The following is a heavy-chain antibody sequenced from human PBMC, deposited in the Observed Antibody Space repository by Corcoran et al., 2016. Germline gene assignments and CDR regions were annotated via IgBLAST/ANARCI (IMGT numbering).Heavy chain of an antibody. J-gene: IGHJ5*02. CDR2: IIPIFGTA. V-gene: IGHV1-69*06. CDR3: ARDRRIAAAGTSGFGKVNLFDP. D-gene: IGHD6-13*01. CDR1: GGTFSSYA. Sequence: QVQLVQSGAEVKKPGSSVKVSCKASGGTFSSYAISWVRQAPGQGLEWMGGIIPIFGTANYAQKFQGRVTITADKSTSTAYMELSSLRSEDTAVYYCARDRRIAAAGTSGFGKVNLFDPWGQGTLVTVSS.